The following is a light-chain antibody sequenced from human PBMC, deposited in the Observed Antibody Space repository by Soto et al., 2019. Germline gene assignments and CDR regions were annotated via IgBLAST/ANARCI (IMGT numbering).Light chain of an antibody. CDR3: QQSFMTPHT. V-gene: IGKV1-39*01. Sequence: DIQMTQSPSSLSASVGDRVTIPCRASQRISSYLNWYQQKPGKAPKLLIYGASSLQSGVPSSFSGSGSGTDFTLTISSLHPEDVATSDCQQSFMTPHTFGQGTNVEIK. CDR2: GAS. CDR1: QRISSY. J-gene: IGKJ1*01.